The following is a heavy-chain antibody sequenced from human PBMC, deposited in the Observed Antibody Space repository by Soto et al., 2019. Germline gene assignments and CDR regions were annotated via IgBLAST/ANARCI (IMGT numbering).Heavy chain of an antibody. Sequence: QVQLQESGPGLVKPSQTLSLTCTVSGGSISSGGYYWSWIRQHPGKGLEWIGYIYYSGSTYYNPSLKSRVTLSVDTSKNQFSLQLSSVTAADTAVYYCAREISYYDSSGYYYVYFDYWGQGTLVTVSS. D-gene: IGHD3-22*01. J-gene: IGHJ4*02. CDR1: GGSISSGGYY. CDR2: IYYSGST. V-gene: IGHV4-31*03. CDR3: AREISYYDSSGYYYVYFDY.